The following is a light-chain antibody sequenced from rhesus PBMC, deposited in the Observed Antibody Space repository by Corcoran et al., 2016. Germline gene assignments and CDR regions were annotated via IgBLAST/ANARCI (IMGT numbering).Light chain of an antibody. V-gene: IGKV1-69*01. CDR2: RAS. CDR1: QGISNW. CDR3: QQHDNSPLT. Sequence: DIQMTQSPSSLSASVGDRVTITCRASQGISNWLAWYHQKPGKAPKLLIYRASNLETGVPSRFSGSGSGTELNITISSLQPEDIATYYCQQHDNSPLTFGGGTKVELK. J-gene: IGKJ4*01.